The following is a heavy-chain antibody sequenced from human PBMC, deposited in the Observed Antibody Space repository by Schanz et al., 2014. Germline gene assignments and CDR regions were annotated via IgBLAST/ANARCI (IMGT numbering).Heavy chain of an antibody. CDR3: ARGGYSSGWYDRDIAHFDY. D-gene: IGHD6-19*01. Sequence: QVQWVQSGADVKKPGTAVKVSCKASEYTFTRHYMHWVRQAPGQGLEWMGIIHSTGGTTSHAQKFQGRVTMTRDTSTSTVYMELSSLRSDDTAVYYCARGGYSSGWYDRDIAHFDYWGQGTLVTVSS. V-gene: IGHV1-46*01. CDR1: EYTFTRHY. CDR2: IHSTGGTT. J-gene: IGHJ4*02.